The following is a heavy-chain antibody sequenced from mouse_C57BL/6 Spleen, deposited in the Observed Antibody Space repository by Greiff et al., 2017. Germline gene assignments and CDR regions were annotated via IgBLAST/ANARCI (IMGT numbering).Heavy chain of an antibody. CDR2: IHPNSGST. V-gene: IGHV1-64*01. D-gene: IGHD6-1*01. Sequence: VQLQRPGAELVKPGASVKLSCKASGYTFTSYWRHWVKQRPGQGLEWIGMIHPNSGSTNYNEKFKSKATLTVDKSSSTAYMQRSSLTSEDSAVYYCAKTNPYYFDYWGQGTTLTVSS. CDR3: AKTNPYYFDY. J-gene: IGHJ2*01. CDR1: GYTFTSYW.